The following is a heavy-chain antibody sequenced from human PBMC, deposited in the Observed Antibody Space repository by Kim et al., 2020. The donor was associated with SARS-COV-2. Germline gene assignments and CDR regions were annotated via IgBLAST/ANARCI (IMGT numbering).Heavy chain of an antibody. CDR2: ISRSGSSI. CDR1: GFTFGDYD. CDR3: AKDKGSGSYYYYMDV. Sequence: GGSLRLSCAASGFTFGDYDMRWIRQAPGKGLEWVSDISRSGSSIFYADSVKGRFTMSRDNAKNSLYLQMNSLRAEDTALYYCAKDKGSGSYYYYMDVWGKGTTVTV. V-gene: IGHV3-9*01. J-gene: IGHJ6*03. D-gene: IGHD1-26*01.